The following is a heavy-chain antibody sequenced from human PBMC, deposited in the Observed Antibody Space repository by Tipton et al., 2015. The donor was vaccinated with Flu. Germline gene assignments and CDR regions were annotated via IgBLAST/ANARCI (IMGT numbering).Heavy chain of an antibody. CDR3: TADFLFDALGI. V-gene: IGHV3-15*01. D-gene: IGHD7-27*01. Sequence: CAASGFTFSGSWMTWVRQAPGKGLEWVGRIKSRADGETVVYSAPLKGRFIISRDDSKSMVYLQMNSLKTEDTAVYFCTADFLFDALGIWGQGTLVTVS. CDR1: GFTFSGSW. J-gene: IGHJ4*02. CDR2: IKSRADGETV.